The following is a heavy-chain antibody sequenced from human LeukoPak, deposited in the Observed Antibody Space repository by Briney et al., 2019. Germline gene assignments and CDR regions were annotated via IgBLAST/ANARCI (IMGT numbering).Heavy chain of an antibody. Sequence: PSETLSLTCTVSGASISSYYWSWIRQPPGKGLEWIGYIYYSESTTDNPSLKSRVTISLDTSKNQFSLKLNSVTAADTAVYYCARGRDHPDYWGQGTLVTVSS. J-gene: IGHJ4*02. D-gene: IGHD2-21*02. CDR2: IYYSEST. CDR3: ARGRDHPDY. CDR1: GASISSYY. V-gene: IGHV4-59*01.